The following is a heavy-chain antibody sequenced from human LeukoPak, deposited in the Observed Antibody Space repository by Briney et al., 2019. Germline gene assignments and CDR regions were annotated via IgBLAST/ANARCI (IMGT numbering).Heavy chain of an antibody. J-gene: IGHJ4*02. CDR1: GDSVSSNSDA. CDR3: ARSRAFGLDY. V-gene: IGHV6-1*01. D-gene: IGHD3-10*01. Sequence: SQTLSLTCAISGDSVSSNSDAWNWIRQSPSRGLEWLGRTYYRSKWYNDYAVSGKSRITINPDTSKTQLSLQLNSVTPEDTAVYYCARSRAFGLDYWGQGTLVTVSS. CDR2: TYYRSKWYN.